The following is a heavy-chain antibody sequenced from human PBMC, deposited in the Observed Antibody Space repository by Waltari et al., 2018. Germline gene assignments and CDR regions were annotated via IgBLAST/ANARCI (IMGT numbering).Heavy chain of an antibody. CDR3: ARHYRADGGSFDI. V-gene: IGHV4-39*01. D-gene: IGHD1-26*01. Sequence: QVHLQESGPGRVKPSETLSLSCSVSGDPFSSDDYYWGWIRQPPGKGLELIGSVYYSGSSYYNPSLKSRVTISLDKSKNQFSVLLTSVAAADTAVYYCARHYRADGGSFDIWGQGTIVTVSS. J-gene: IGHJ3*02. CDR2: VYYSGSS. CDR1: GDPFSSDDYY.